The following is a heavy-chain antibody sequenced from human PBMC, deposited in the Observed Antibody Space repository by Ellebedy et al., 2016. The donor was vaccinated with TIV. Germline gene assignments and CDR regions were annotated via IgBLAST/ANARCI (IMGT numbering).Heavy chain of an antibody. D-gene: IGHD5-12*01. CDR2: MNQVGSEK. CDR1: GFTFTTYL. V-gene: IGHV3-7*03. Sequence: PGGSLRLSCAASGFTFTTYLMSWVRQAPGKGLEWVANMNQVGSEKYYVDSVKGRFTISRDNAQNSLYLHMNNLRAEDTAVYYCARDPNSPGDTGYGDYWGQGVVVTVST. J-gene: IGHJ4*02. CDR3: ARDPNSPGDTGYGDY.